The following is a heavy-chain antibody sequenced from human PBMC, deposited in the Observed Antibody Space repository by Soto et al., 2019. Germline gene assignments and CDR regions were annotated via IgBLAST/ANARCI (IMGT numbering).Heavy chain of an antibody. CDR1: GYSFTSYW. D-gene: IGHD6-13*01. J-gene: IGHJ3*02. CDR2: IYPGDSDT. CDR3: AREDIAAAGIHAFDI. V-gene: IGHV5-51*01. Sequence: GESLKISCKGSGYSFTSYWIGWVRQMPGKGLEWMGIIYPGDSDTRYSPSFQGQVTISADKSISTAYLQWSSLKASDTAMYYCAREDIAAAGIHAFDIWGQGTMVTVSS.